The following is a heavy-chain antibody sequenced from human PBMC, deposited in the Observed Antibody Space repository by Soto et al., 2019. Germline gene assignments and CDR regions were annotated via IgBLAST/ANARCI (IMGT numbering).Heavy chain of an antibody. V-gene: IGHV4-30-4*01. CDR1: GGSISSGDYY. CDR3: AREGAIEQYPLLSGMDV. D-gene: IGHD2-2*01. J-gene: IGHJ6*02. Sequence: SETLSLTCTVSGGSISSGDYYWSWIRQPPGKGLEWIGYIYYSGSTYYNPSLKSRVTISVDTSKNQFSLKLSSVTAADTAVYYCAREGAIEQYPLLSGMDVWGQGTTVTVSS. CDR2: IYYSGST.